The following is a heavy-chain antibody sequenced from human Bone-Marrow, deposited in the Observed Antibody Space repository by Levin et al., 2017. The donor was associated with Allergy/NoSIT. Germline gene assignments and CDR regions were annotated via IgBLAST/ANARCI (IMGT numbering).Heavy chain of an antibody. V-gene: IGHV3-23*01. D-gene: IGHD6-19*01. CDR1: EFTFPNFA. CDR3: AKDVWRRRSGWTTGAIDL. J-gene: IGHJ3*01. CDR2: IGGSGGNT. Sequence: GGSLRLSCLASEFTFPNFAMNWVRRAPGKGLEWFSTIGGSGGNTYSADSVKGRFPISRNNPKSTLYLQMNSLRVEDTAVYYCAKDVWRRRSGWTTGAIDLWGRGTMVTVSS.